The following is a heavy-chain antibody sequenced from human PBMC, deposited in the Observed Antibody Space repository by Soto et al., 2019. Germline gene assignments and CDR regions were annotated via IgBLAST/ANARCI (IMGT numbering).Heavy chain of an antibody. CDR2: IIPSYDRV. CDR3: ARDPSNDYGDDTFDY. J-gene: IGHJ4*02. V-gene: IGHV1-69*06. D-gene: IGHD4-17*01. CDR1: GDTFKSYA. Sequence: QVHLVQSGAEVKKPGSSVRVSCKGSGDTFKSYAISWVRQAPGQGLESMGGIIPSYDRVNYAQKFQGRVTMTADRSTSTAYMELRSLRSEDTAVYYCARDPSNDYGDDTFDYWGQGTLITVSS.